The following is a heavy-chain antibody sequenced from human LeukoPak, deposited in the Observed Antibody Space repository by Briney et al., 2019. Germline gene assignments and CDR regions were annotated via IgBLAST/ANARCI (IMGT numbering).Heavy chain of an antibody. D-gene: IGHD1-26*01. Sequence: PSETLSLSCTDSGGSISSYYWSWIRQPPGKGLEWIGYIYYSGSTNYNPSLKSRVTISVDTSKNQFSLKLSSVTAADTAVYYCARERIVGATYYFDYWGQGTLVTVSS. CDR3: ARERIVGATYYFDY. V-gene: IGHV4-59*01. CDR2: IYYSGST. CDR1: GGSISSYY. J-gene: IGHJ4*02.